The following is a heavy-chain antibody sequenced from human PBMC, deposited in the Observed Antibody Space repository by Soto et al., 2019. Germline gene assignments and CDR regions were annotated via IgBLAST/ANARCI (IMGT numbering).Heavy chain of an antibody. D-gene: IGHD3-16*01. J-gene: IGHJ5*02. Sequence: ASVKVSCKASGYTFTGYFIHWVRQAPGQGLEWMGWINPNSGATKYAQKFQGRVTMTRDTSIRTAYMELSGLSSDDTAVYYCARGGGTTLAPLPWGQGTPVTVSS. V-gene: IGHV1-2*02. CDR1: GYTFTGYF. CDR3: ARGGGTTLAPLP. CDR2: INPNSGAT.